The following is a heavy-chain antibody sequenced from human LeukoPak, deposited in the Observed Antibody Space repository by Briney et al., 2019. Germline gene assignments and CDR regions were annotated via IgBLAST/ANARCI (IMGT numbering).Heavy chain of an antibody. CDR2: ISSSSSYI. CDR1: GFTFSSYS. V-gene: IGHV3-21*01. Sequence: GGSLRLSCAASGFTFSSYSMNWVRQAPGKGLEWVSSISSSSSYIYYADSVKGRFTISRDNAKNSLYLQMNSLRAGDTAVYYCAPRGVAVAGTRSIDYWGQGTLVTVSS. J-gene: IGHJ4*02. CDR3: APRGVAVAGTRSIDY. D-gene: IGHD6-19*01.